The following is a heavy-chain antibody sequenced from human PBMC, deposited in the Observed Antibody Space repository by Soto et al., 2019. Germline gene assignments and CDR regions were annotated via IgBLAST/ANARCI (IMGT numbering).Heavy chain of an antibody. CDR2: IYWDDDK. CDR3: ARREGYCVGTKCQMRAFDF. J-gene: IGHJ3*01. D-gene: IGHD2-21*01. V-gene: IGHV2-5*02. Sequence: QITLKESGPALVKPTETRTLTCTFSGFSLSTSAVGVGWIRQPPGKALEWLAVIYWDDDKTYSPSLNNRLTITKDTCHDQVVLVRTNLDPVDTATYYCARREGYCVGTKCQMRAFDFWGQGTMVTVSS. CDR1: GFSLSTSAVG.